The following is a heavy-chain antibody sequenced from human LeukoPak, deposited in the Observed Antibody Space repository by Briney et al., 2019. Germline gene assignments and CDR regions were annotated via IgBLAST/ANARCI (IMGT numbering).Heavy chain of an antibody. Sequence: PGGSLRLSCAASGFIFSSYAMHWVRQAPGKGLEWVAVISYDGSNKYYADSVKGRFTISRGNSKNTLYVQMNSLRAEDTAVYYCARPYSSGWYGDIDYWGQGTLVTVSS. CDR1: GFIFSSYA. D-gene: IGHD6-19*01. CDR2: ISYDGSNK. V-gene: IGHV3-30-3*01. CDR3: ARPYSSGWYGDIDY. J-gene: IGHJ4*02.